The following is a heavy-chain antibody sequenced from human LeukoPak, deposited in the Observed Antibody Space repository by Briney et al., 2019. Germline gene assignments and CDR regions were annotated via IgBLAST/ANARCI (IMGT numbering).Heavy chain of an antibody. D-gene: IGHD3-22*01. CDR2: ISYDGSNK. J-gene: IGHJ4*02. CDR3: AKDLGDYYDSSGENPN. Sequence: GGSLRLSCAASGFTFSSYGMHWVRQAPGQGLEWVAVISYDGSNKYYADSVKGRFTISRDNSKNTLYLQMNSLRAEDTAVYYCAKDLGDYYDSSGENPNWGQGTLVTVSS. V-gene: IGHV3-30*18. CDR1: GFTFSSYG.